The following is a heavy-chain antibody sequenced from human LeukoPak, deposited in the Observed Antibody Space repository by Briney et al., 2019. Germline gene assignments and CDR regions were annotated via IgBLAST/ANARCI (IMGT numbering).Heavy chain of an antibody. CDR1: GFTFGDYG. CDR2: INWNGGST. J-gene: IGHJ6*03. D-gene: IGHD3-16*02. Sequence: GGSLRLSCVASGFTFGDYGMSWVRQAPGKGLECVSGINWNGGSTSYADSVKGRFTISRDNAKNSLYLQMNSLRAEDTAFYYCARGGVGELSHSYYMDVSGKGTTVTVSS. V-gene: IGHV3-20*04. CDR3: ARGGVGELSHSYYMDV.